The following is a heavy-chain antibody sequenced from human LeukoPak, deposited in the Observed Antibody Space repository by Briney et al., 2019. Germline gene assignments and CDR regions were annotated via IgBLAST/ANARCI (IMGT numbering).Heavy chain of an antibody. V-gene: IGHV4-31*03. CDR1: GGSFSRGGYY. CDR3: ATADWESFYVDS. Sequence: SETLSLTCTVSGGSFSRGGYYWNWIRQHPGKGLEWIGFTSYSEGTYYNPSLMSRITISVDISQNQFSLKMRDVTAADTAVYFCATADWESFYVDSWGQGALVAVPS. J-gene: IGHJ4*02. CDR2: TSYSEGT. D-gene: IGHD1-26*01.